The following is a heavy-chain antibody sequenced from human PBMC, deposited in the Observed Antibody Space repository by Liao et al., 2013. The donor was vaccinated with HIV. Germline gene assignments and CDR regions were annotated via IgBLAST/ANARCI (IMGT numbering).Heavy chain of an antibody. Sequence: QLQLQESGPGLVKPSETLSLTCTVSGGSITNNSSYWGWIRQPPGKGLEWIASIYYTGRTYYNPALRSRVTISQDTSRNQFSLKLSSVTAADTAVYSCARGVRWGAPRDWNFDLWGRGTLVTVSS. CDR1: GGSITNNSSY. CDR2: IYYTGRT. V-gene: IGHV4-39*07. CDR3: ARGVRWGAPRDWNFDL. D-gene: IGHD3-16*01. J-gene: IGHJ2*01.